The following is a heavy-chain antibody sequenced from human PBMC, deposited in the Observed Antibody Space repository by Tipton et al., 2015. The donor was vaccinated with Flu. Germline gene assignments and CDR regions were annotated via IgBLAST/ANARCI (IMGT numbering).Heavy chain of an antibody. J-gene: IGHJ4*02. CDR1: GYSISGGYY. V-gene: IGHV4-38-2*01. Sequence: TLSLTCAVSGYSISGGYYWGWVRQPPGKGLEWIGTIYHSGSTYYNPSLKSRLTTSVDTSKNQFSLKLSSVTAADTAVYYCARHTGDSVRGVIDYWGQGTLVTVSS. CDR2: IYHSGST. CDR3: ARHTGDSVRGVIDY. D-gene: IGHD3-10*02.